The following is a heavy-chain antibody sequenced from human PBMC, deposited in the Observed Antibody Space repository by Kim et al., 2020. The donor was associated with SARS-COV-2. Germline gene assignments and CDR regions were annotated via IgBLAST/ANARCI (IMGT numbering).Heavy chain of an antibody. Sequence: ADPVKGRLTISRDNSRNTLYLQMNSLRAEDTAVYYCAKGYYDSGNYYTLDFRGQGTLVTVSS. D-gene: IGHD3-10*01. J-gene: IGHJ4*02. CDR3: AKGYYDSGNYYTLDF. V-gene: IGHV3-23*01.